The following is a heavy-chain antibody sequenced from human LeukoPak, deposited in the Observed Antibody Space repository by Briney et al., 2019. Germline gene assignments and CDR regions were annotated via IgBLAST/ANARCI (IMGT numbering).Heavy chain of an antibody. CDR2: ISSSGSTI. D-gene: IGHD6-13*01. V-gene: IGHV3-48*03. CDR3: ARASYSSSWYADY. J-gene: IGHJ4*02. CDR1: GFAFSSYE. Sequence: GGSLRLSCAASGFAFSSYEMNWVRQAPGKGLEWVSYISSSGSTIYHADSVKGRFTISRDNAKNSLCLQMNSLRAEDTAVYYCARASYSSSWYADYWGQGTLVTVSS.